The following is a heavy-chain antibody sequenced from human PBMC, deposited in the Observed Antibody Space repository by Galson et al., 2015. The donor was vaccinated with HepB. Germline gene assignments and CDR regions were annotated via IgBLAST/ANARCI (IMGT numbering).Heavy chain of an antibody. D-gene: IGHD6-19*01. V-gene: IGHV3-48*04. Sequence: SLRLSCAASGFTFSNYIMNWVRQAPGKGLEWVSSISSSVSTIYYADSVKGRFTVSRDNSKNSLYLQMNSLRAEDTAVYYCTRDAGYSSGWYYFDCWGQGTLITVSS. J-gene: IGHJ4*02. CDR1: GFTFSNYI. CDR2: ISSSVSTI. CDR3: TRDAGYSSGWYYFDC.